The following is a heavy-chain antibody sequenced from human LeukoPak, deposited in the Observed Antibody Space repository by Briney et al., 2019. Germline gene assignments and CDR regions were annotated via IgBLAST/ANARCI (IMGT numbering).Heavy chain of an antibody. CDR1: GFTFGDYA. CDR2: VSWNSGEI. J-gene: IGHJ4*02. V-gene: IGHV3-9*01. Sequence: PGGSLRLSCAASGFTFGDYAMHWVRQAPGKGLEWVSGVSWNSGEIGYADSVKGRFTISRDNAKNSLYLQMNSLRTEDTALYYCAKGRCGGSCYTREFDYWGQGTLVTVSS. CDR3: AKGRCGGSCYTREFDY. D-gene: IGHD2-15*01.